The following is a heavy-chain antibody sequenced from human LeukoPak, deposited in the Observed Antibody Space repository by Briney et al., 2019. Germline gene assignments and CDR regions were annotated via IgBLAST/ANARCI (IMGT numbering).Heavy chain of an antibody. CDR2: IYYSGST. J-gene: IGHJ4*02. V-gene: IGHV4-59*01. Sequence: SETLSLTCTVSGGSISSYYWSWIRQPPGKGLEWTGYIYYSGSTNYNPSLKSRVTISVDTSKNQFSLKLSSVTAADTAVYYCARASKMHSSSKRYFDYWGQGTLVTVSS. CDR1: GGSISSYY. D-gene: IGHD6-13*01. CDR3: ARASKMHSSSKRYFDY.